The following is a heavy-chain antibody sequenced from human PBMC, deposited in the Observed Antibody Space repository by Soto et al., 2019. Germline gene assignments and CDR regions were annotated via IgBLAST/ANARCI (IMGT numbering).Heavy chain of an antibody. V-gene: IGHV1-18*01. J-gene: IGHJ5*02. Sequence: GASVKVSCKAAGYTFTDYGFSWVLQAPGQGLEWMGWISPYSAKTNYAQKFQGRVTMTTDTSTTTAYMELRSLRSDDTAVYYCARDHPRYCSSTSCYAAMPWGQGTRVNVAS. CDR3: ARDHPRYCSSTSCYAAMP. CDR1: GYTFTDYG. D-gene: IGHD2-2*01. CDR2: ISPYSAKT.